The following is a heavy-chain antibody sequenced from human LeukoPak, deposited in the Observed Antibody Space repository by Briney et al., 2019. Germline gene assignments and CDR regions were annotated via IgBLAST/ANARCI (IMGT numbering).Heavy chain of an antibody. CDR2: ISAYNGNT. CDR3: ARDRGYDLNDAFDI. J-gene: IGHJ3*02. Sequence: ASVKVSCKASGYTFTSHGISWVRQAPGQGLEWMGWISAYNGNTNYAQKLQGRVTMTTDTSTSTAYMELRSLRSDDTAVYYCARDRGYDLNDAFDIWGQGTMVTVSS. V-gene: IGHV1-18*01. CDR1: GYTFTSHG. D-gene: IGHD6-13*01.